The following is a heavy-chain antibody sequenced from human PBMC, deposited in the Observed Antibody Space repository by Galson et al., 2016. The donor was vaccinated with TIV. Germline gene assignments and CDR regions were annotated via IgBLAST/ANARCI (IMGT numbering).Heavy chain of an antibody. CDR3: AKDANSAWYPYYFDY. V-gene: IGHV3-30*02. CDR1: GFSFSSYG. CDR2: IRYDESNK. D-gene: IGHD6-19*01. Sequence: SLRLSCAASGFSFSSYGMHWARQAPGKGLEWLAFIRYDESNKLYADSVKGRFTISRDNSKNTVYLHMNSLRAEDTAVYYCAKDANSAWYPYYFDYWGQGTLVIASS. J-gene: IGHJ4*02.